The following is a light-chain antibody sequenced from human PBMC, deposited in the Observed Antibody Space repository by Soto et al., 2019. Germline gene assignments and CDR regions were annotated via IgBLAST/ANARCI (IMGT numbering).Light chain of an antibody. V-gene: IGKV3-20*01. CDR1: QSVSGNF. CDR3: QQYYEGTPIT. J-gene: IGKJ5*01. CDR2: GAS. Sequence: EIVLTQSPGTLSLSPGERATLSCWASQSVSGNFLAWYQVKPGQAPRLVVYGASTRASGFPDRFSGSGSGTDFTLTTSSLEPEDFALYYCQQYYEGTPITFGQGTRLEIK.